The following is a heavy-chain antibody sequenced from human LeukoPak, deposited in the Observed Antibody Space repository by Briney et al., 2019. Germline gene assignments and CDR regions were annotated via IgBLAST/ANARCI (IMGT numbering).Heavy chain of an antibody. J-gene: IGHJ4*02. D-gene: IGHD5-18*01. CDR3: ARARPGYSYGYSGGTCFDY. V-gene: IGHV4-34*01. CDR2: INHSGST. CDR1: GGSFSGYY. Sequence: PSETLSLTCAVYGGSFSGYYWSWIRQPPGKGLEWIGEINHSGSTNYNPSLTSRVTISVDTSKDQFSLKLSSVTAADTAVYYCARARPGYSYGYSGGTCFDYWGQGTLVTVSS.